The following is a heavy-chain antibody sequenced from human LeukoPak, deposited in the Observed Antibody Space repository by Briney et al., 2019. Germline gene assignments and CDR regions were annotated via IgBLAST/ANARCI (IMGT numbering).Heavy chain of an antibody. Sequence: PSETLFLTCTVSGGSISSYYWSWIRQPPGKGLEWIGYIYYSGSTNYNPSLKSRVTISVDTSKNQFSLKLSSVTAADTAVYYCARHGAMIVVNDAFDIWGQGTMVTVSS. V-gene: IGHV4-59*08. CDR3: ARHGAMIVVNDAFDI. CDR2: IYYSGST. CDR1: GGSISSYY. D-gene: IGHD3-22*01. J-gene: IGHJ3*02.